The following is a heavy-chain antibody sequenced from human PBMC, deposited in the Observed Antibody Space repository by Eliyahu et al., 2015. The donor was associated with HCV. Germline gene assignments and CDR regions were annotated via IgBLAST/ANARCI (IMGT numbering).Heavy chain of an antibody. Sequence: QVQLQESGPGLVEPSQTLSLTCTVSGGSISSGGYFWSWFRQHPGGDLEWLGYMHYSGSTYYSPSLQSRLTISVDSSGNQFSLTLTSVTAADTALYYCAKLGYCTTTSCPRGGGFDLWGQGTMVTVSS. CDR2: MHYSGST. CDR3: AKLGYCTTTSCPRGGGFDL. CDR1: GGSISSGGYF. V-gene: IGHV4-31*03. D-gene: IGHD2-2*01. J-gene: IGHJ3*01.